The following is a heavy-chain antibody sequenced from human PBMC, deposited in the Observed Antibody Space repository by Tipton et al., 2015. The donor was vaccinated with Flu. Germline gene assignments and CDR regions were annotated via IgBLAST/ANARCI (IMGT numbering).Heavy chain of an antibody. CDR2: IIPIFGST. CDR1: GGTFSSYA. Sequence: QSGAKVKKPGSSVKVSCTVPGGTFSSYAITWIRQAPGQGLEWMGRIIPIFGSTDFAQSFQGRVTLTADKSTATAYMELSSLRSDDTAIYYCAKTTDYGDYGGDWGQGTLVTVPS. J-gene: IGHJ4*02. V-gene: IGHV1-69*06. D-gene: IGHD4-17*01. CDR3: AKTTDYGDYGGD.